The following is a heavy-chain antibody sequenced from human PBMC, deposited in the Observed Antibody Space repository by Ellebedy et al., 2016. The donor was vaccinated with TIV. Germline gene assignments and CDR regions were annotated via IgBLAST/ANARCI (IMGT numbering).Heavy chain of an antibody. J-gene: IGHJ6*02. CDR2: IYGDGST. V-gene: IGHV3-53*01. CDR1: GFTVSSNY. CDR3: ANSVVVDYYYGMDV. D-gene: IGHD3-22*01. Sequence: GESLKISXAASGFTVSSNYMNWVRQAPGKGLEWVSVIYGDGSTYYPDSVRGRFTISRHSSKNTLYLQMNSLRAEDTAVYYCANSVVVDYYYGMDVWGQGTTVTVSS.